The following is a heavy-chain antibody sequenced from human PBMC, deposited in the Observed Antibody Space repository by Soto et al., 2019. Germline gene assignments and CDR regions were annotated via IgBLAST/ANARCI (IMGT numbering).Heavy chain of an antibody. D-gene: IGHD3-22*01. V-gene: IGHV3-23*01. Sequence: PGGSLRLSCAASGFTFSSYAMSWVRQAPGKGLEWVSAISGSGGSTYYADSVKGRFTISRDNSKNTLYLQMNSLRAEDTAVYYCAGDSSGHYYTQRDNWFDPWGQGTLVTVSS. CDR3: AGDSSGHYYTQRDNWFDP. J-gene: IGHJ5*02. CDR1: GFTFSSYA. CDR2: ISGSGGST.